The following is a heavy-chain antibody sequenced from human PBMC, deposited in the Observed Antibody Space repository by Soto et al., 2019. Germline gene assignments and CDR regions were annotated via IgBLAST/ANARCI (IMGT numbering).Heavy chain of an antibody. V-gene: IGHV3-48*04. CDR2: ISSSGSTI. Sequence: GGSLSLSCAVSGFTFRSSPMSWVRRAPGKGLEWVSCISSSGSTIYYADSVKGRFTISRDNAKNQFSLKLSSVTAADTAVYYCARDSTYDYDFWSGYYYYGMDVWGQGTTVTVSS. D-gene: IGHD3-3*01. CDR1: GFTFRSSP. J-gene: IGHJ6*02. CDR3: ARDSTYDYDFWSGYYYYGMDV.